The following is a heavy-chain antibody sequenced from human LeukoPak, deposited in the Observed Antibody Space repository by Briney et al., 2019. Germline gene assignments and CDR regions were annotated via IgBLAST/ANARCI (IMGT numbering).Heavy chain of an antibody. CDR2: IRSKANSYAT. V-gene: IGHV3-73*01. CDR1: GFTFSGYA. D-gene: IGHD4-17*01. Sequence: GGSLRLSCAASGFTFSGYATHWVRQASGKGLEWVGRIRSKANSYATAYAASVKGRFTISRDDSKNTAYLQMNSLKTEDTAVYYCTRERYGDFDYWGQGTLVTVSS. CDR3: TRERYGDFDY. J-gene: IGHJ4*02.